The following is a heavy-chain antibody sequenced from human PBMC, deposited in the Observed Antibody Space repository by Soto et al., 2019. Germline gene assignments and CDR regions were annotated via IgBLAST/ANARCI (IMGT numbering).Heavy chain of an antibody. Sequence: GGSLRLSCAASGFTFSSYAMSWVRQAPGKGLEWVSAISGSGGSTYYADSVKGRFTISRDNSKNTLYLQMNSLRAEDTAVYYCAKMYSSSWYVGWFDPWGQGTLVTVSS. CDR3: AKMYSSSWYVGWFDP. J-gene: IGHJ5*02. CDR2: ISGSGGST. V-gene: IGHV3-23*01. D-gene: IGHD6-13*01. CDR1: GFTFSSYA.